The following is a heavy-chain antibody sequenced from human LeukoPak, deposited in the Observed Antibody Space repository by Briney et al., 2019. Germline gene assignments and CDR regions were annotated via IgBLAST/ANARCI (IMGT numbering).Heavy chain of an antibody. CDR3: ATDYYDSSGYYRGLGY. Sequence: SETLFLTCAVYGGSFSGCYWSGIRQPPGKVLEWIGEINHSGSTNYNPSLKSRVTISVDTSKNQFSLKLSSVTAADTAVYYCATDYYDSSGYYRGLGYWGQGTLVPVSS. J-gene: IGHJ4*02. CDR2: INHSGST. D-gene: IGHD3-22*01. V-gene: IGHV4-34*01. CDR1: GGSFSGCY.